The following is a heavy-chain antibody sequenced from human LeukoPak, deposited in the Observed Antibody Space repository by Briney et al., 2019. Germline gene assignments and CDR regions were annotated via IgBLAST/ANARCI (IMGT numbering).Heavy chain of an antibody. V-gene: IGHV3-7*01. D-gene: IGHD5-18*01. CDR3: ARGGYNYNP. CDR2: IKADGSEK. CDR1: GFTFSSYA. Sequence: GGSLRISCAASGFTFSSYAINWVRQAPGKGLEWVATIKADGSEKYYVDSVKGRFTISRDNAKNSLSLQMNSLRAEDTAMYYCARGGYNYNPWGQGTLVTVSS. J-gene: IGHJ5*02.